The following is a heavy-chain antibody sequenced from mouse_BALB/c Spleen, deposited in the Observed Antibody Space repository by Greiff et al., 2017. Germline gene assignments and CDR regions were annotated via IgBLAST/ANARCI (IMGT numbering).Heavy chain of an antibody. CDR3: ARIDPWFAY. V-gene: IGHV1S81*02. CDR1: GYTFTSYW. Sequence: QVQLQQPGAELVKPGASVKLSCKASGYTFTSYWMHWVKQRPGQGLEWIGEINPSNGRTNYNEKFKSKATLTVDKSSSTAYMQLSSLTSEDSAVYYCARIDPWFAYWGQGTLVTVSA. J-gene: IGHJ3*01. CDR2: INPSNGRT.